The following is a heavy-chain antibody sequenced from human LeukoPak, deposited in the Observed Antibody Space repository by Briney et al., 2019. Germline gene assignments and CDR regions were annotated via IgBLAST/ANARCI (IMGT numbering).Heavy chain of an antibody. D-gene: IGHD6-13*01. CDR2: FDPEDGET. V-gene: IGHV1-24*01. Sequence: ASVKVSCKVSGYTLTELSMHWVRQAPGKGLEWMGGFDPEDGETIYAQKFQGRATMTEDTSTDTAYMELSSLRSEDTAVYYCATELAAAGTSWFDPWGQGTLVTVSS. J-gene: IGHJ5*02. CDR3: ATELAAAGTSWFDP. CDR1: GYTLTELS.